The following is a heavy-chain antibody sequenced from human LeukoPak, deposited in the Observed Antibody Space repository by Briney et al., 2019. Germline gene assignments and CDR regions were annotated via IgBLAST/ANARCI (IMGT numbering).Heavy chain of an antibody. CDR2: INHSGST. CDR1: GGSFSGYY. V-gene: IGHV4-34*01. J-gene: IGHJ3*02. D-gene: IGHD4-17*01. CDR3: ARGGLRLRPLDAFDI. Sequence: PSETLSLTCAVYGGSFSGYYWSWIRQPPGKGLEWIGEINHSGSTNYNPSLKSRVTISVDTSKNQFSLKLSSVTAADTAVYYCARGGLRLRPLDAFDIWGQGTMVTVSS.